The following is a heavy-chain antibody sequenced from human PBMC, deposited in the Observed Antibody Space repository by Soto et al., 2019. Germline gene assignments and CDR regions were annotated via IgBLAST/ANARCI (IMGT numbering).Heavy chain of an antibody. V-gene: IGHV4-30-2*01. J-gene: IGHJ4*02. CDR3: ARGSSDFWSGYYFDY. CDR2: IYHSGST. D-gene: IGHD3-3*01. Sequence: SETLSLSCAVSGGSISSVGYSWSWIRQPPGKGLELIGYIYHSGSTYYNQSFKSRVTISVDRSKNQSYMKLSSVTAADTAVYYCARGSSDFWSGYYFDYWGQGTLVTVSS. CDR1: GGSISSVGYS.